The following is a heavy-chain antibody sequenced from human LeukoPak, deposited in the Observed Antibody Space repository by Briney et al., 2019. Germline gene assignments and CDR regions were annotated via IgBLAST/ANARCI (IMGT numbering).Heavy chain of an antibody. CDR2: IKQDGSQK. CDR3: AREQYGDHFDN. V-gene: IGHV3-7*01. J-gene: IGHJ4*02. Sequence: GESLRLSCAASGFTFSSYWMSWVRQAPGKGLEWVANIKQDGSQKYYVGSVKGRFTISRDNAKNSLYLQMNSLRVDDTALYYCAREQYGDHFDNWGQGTLVTVSS. D-gene: IGHD4-17*01. CDR1: GFTFSSYW.